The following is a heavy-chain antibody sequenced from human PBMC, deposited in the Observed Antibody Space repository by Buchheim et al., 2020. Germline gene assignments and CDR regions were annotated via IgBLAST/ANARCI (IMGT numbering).Heavy chain of an antibody. CDR2: ITGSGDIV. CDR3: ARTPGGGGTHYYNYLDS. CDR1: GFTFSLCS. Sequence: VELLESGGDLVQPGGSLRLSCAASGFTFSLCSMNWVRQAPGKGLEWIAYITGSGDIVYYADSVQGRFTISRGNSKNSLYLQMNSLNVDDTALYFCARTPGGGGTHYYNYLDSWGQGTL. D-gene: IGHD1-26*01. J-gene: IGHJ4*02. V-gene: IGHV3-48*01.